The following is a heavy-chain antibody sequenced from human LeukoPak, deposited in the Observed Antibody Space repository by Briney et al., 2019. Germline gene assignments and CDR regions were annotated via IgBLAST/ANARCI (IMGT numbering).Heavy chain of an antibody. D-gene: IGHD2/OR15-2a*01. CDR2: IQYDGSNK. J-gene: IGHJ6*03. Sequence: GGSLRLPCDMSGFIFSTYGIHWVRQAPGKGLEWVTFIQYDGSNKYYADSVKGRFAISRDNSNKMVYLQMNSLRAEDTAVYYCANSPSTPYSSYYMDVWGKGTTVNVSS. V-gene: IGHV3-30*02. CDR1: GFIFSTYG. CDR3: ANSPSTPYSSYYMDV.